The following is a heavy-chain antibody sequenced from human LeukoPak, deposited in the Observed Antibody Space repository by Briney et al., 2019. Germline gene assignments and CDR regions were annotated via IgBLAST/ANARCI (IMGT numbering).Heavy chain of an antibody. J-gene: IGHJ5*02. CDR3: ARFSHVQLWLRGGFDP. D-gene: IGHD5-18*01. CDR2: IYYSGST. Sequence: SETLSLTCTVSGGSISSGDYYWSWIRQPPGKGLEWIGYIYYSGSTYYNPSLKSRVTISVDTSKNQFSLKLSSVTAADTAVYYCARFSHVQLWLRGGFDPWGQGTLVTVSS. V-gene: IGHV4-30-4*08. CDR1: GGSISSGDYY.